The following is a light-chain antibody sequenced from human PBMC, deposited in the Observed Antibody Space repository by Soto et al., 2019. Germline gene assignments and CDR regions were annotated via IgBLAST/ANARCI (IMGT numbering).Light chain of an antibody. Sequence: EIVLTQSPGTLSLSPGERATLSCRASQSVSSSYLAWYQQKPGQAPRLLIYGASSRATGIPDRFSGSGSGTEFTLTISSLQSEDFAVYYCHQYNNWPPWTFGQGTKV. CDR2: GAS. V-gene: IGKV3-20*01. J-gene: IGKJ1*01. CDR1: QSVSSSY. CDR3: HQYNNWPPWT.